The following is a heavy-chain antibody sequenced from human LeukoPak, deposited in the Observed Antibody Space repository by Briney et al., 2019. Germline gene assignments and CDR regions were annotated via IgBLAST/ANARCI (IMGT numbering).Heavy chain of an antibody. V-gene: IGHV3-74*01. D-gene: IGHD6-13*01. CDR3: ARGSYSLGGFDY. Sequence: PGGSLRLSCAASGFTFSSYWMHWVRQAPGKGLVWVSRISSDGSDTNYADSVKGRFTISRDNAKNTLDLPMNSLRAEDTAVYYCARGSYSLGGFDYWGQGTLVTVSS. CDR2: ISSDGSDT. CDR1: GFTFSSYW. J-gene: IGHJ4*02.